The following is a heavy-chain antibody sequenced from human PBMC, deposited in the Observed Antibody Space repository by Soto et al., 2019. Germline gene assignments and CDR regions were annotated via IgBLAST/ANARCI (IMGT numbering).Heavy chain of an antibody. CDR1: GYTFTSYG. V-gene: IGHV1-69*13. Sequence: SSVKVSCKASGYTFTSYGISWVRQAPGQGLEWMGGIIPIFGTANYAQKFQDRVTITADESTNTAYMELSSLRSEDTAVYYCAPAVIPAAGTGYSGKGTLVTVSS. D-gene: IGHD6-13*01. J-gene: IGHJ4*02. CDR2: IIPIFGTA. CDR3: APAVIPAAGTGY.